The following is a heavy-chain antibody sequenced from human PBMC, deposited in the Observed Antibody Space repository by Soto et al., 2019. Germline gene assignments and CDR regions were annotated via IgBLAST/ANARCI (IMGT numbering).Heavy chain of an antibody. CDR2: IFSNDEK. Sequence: HVTLKESGPVLVKPTETLTLTCTVSGFSLSNGKVGVSWIRQPPGKAPEWLAHIFSNDEKSYRTSLKSRLTISEDTSKSQVVLTMTNVDPVDTATYYCARILFGRSVAGGYFYMDVWGKGTTVTVSS. D-gene: IGHD6-19*01. CDR1: GFSLSNGKVG. J-gene: IGHJ6*03. V-gene: IGHV2-26*01. CDR3: ARILFGRSVAGGYFYMDV.